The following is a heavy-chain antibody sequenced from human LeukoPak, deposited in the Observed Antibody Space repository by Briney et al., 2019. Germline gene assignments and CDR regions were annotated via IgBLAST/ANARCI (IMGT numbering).Heavy chain of an antibody. V-gene: IGHV4-34*01. CDR3: ARGPGYSSSWYTALYYYYGMDV. Sequence: PSETLSLTCAVYGGSFSGYYWSWIRQPPGKGLEWIGEINHSGSTNYNPSLKSRVTISVDTSKNQFSLKLSSVTAADTAVYYCARGPGYSSSWYTALYYYYGMDVWGQGTTVTVSS. CDR2: INHSGST. J-gene: IGHJ6*02. CDR1: GGSFSGYY. D-gene: IGHD6-13*01.